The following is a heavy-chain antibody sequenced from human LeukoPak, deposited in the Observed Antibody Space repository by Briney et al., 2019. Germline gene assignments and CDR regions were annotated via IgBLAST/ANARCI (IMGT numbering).Heavy chain of an antibody. D-gene: IGHD6-6*01. J-gene: IGHJ4*02. CDR3: ARSIAARREYYFDY. Sequence: PSETLSLTCAVSGYSISSGYYWGWIRQPPGKGLEWIGSIYHSGSTYYNPSLKSRVTISVDTSKNQFSLKLSSVTAADTAVYYCARSIAARREYYFDYWGQGTLVTVSS. V-gene: IGHV4-38-2*01. CDR1: GYSISSGYY. CDR2: IYHSGST.